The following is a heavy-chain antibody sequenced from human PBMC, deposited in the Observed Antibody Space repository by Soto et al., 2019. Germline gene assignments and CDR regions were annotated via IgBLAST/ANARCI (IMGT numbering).Heavy chain of an antibody. V-gene: IGHV3-74*01. CDR1: GFTFSSYW. CDR3: AIGATGGSGNRDY. CDR2: IKSDGSGT. Sequence: EVQLVESGGGLVQPGGSLRLSCAASGFTFSSYWMHWVRQAPGKGLVWVSRIKSDGSGTNYADSVKGRCTISRDNAKNTVYLQMNSLRAEDTAVYYCAIGATGGSGNRDYWGQGTLVTVSS. D-gene: IGHD1-26*01. J-gene: IGHJ4*02.